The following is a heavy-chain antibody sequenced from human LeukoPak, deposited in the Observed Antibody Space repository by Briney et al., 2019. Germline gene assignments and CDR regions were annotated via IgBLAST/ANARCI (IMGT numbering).Heavy chain of an antibody. J-gene: IGHJ4*02. V-gene: IGHV1-69*13. CDR3: AVLNRPAYYDFWSGYLRFDY. CDR1: GGTFSSYA. Sequence: ASVKVSCKASGGTFSSYAISWVRQAPGQGLGWMGGIIPIFGTANYAQKFQGRVTITADESTSTAYMELSSLRSEDTAVYYCAVLNRPAYYDFWSGYLRFDYWGQGTLVTVSS. D-gene: IGHD3-3*01. CDR2: IIPIFGTA.